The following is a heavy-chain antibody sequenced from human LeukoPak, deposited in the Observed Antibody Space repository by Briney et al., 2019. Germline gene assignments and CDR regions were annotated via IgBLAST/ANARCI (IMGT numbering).Heavy chain of an antibody. Sequence: ASVKVSCKASAYSFTSYYMHWVRQAPGQGLEWMGIINPSGGSTSYAQKFQGRVTMTRDTSTSTVYMELSSLRSEDTAVYYCARAGESRDIVVVPAAPFDYWGQGTLVTVSS. J-gene: IGHJ4*02. D-gene: IGHD2-2*01. CDR2: INPSGGST. CDR1: AYSFTSYY. V-gene: IGHV1-46*01. CDR3: ARAGESRDIVVVPAAPFDY.